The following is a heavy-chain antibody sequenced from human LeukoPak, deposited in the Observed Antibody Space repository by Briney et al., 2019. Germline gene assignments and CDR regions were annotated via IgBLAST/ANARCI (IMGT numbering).Heavy chain of an antibody. D-gene: IGHD4-17*01. CDR1: GVSFNDYY. CDR3: TRMTTGHDY. Sequence: SETLSLTCAVSGVSFNDYYWSWVRQTPGQGLEWIGEINHSGYTNDSPSLKSRVTISIDTSRKQFSLNLRSVTVADTGIYYCTRMTTGHDYWGQGTLVTVSS. J-gene: IGHJ4*02. V-gene: IGHV4-34*01. CDR2: INHSGYT.